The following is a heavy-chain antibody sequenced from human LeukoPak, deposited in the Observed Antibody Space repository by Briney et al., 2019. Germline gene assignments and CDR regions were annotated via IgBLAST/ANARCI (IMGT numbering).Heavy chain of an antibody. Sequence: SQTLSLTCAISGDTVSSNTAGWSWIRQSPSKGLEWLGRTYYRSKWYTDHAVSVKSRITINPDTAKNQFPLQLNSVTPEDTAVYYCARDYGSGSYYNRGDAFDIWGQGTMVTVSS. CDR2: TYYRSKWYT. V-gene: IGHV6-1*01. CDR1: GDTVSSNTAG. D-gene: IGHD3-10*01. J-gene: IGHJ3*02. CDR3: ARDYGSGSYYNRGDAFDI.